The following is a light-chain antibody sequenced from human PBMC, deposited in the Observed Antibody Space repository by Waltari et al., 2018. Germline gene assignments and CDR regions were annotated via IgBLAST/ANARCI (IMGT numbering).Light chain of an antibody. Sequence: SYDLTPPPSVSVSPGQTATIACSGDNLGDTYASWYQQKAGQSPVLLIYENNKRPSGIPERFSGSNSGNTATLTISGTQSMDEADYYCQAWDSNTVVFGGGTKLTVL. J-gene: IGLJ2*01. CDR3: QAWDSNTVV. CDR1: NLGDTY. CDR2: ENN. V-gene: IGLV3-1*01.